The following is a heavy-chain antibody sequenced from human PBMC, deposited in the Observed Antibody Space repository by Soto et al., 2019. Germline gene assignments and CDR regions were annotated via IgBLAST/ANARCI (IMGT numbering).Heavy chain of an antibody. CDR1: GYTFTSYG. D-gene: IGHD2-15*01. Sequence: QVQLVQSGAEVKKPGASVKVSCKASGYTFTSYGISWVRQAPGQGLEWMGWISAYNGNTNYAQKLQGRVTMTTGPSTSTAYMELRSLRSDDTAVYYCAGDRRGGPLYYGMDVWGQGTTVTVSS. CDR3: AGDRRGGPLYYGMDV. J-gene: IGHJ6*02. V-gene: IGHV1-18*01. CDR2: ISAYNGNT.